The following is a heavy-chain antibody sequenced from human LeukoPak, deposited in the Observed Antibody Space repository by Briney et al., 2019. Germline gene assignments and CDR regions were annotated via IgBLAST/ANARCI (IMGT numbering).Heavy chain of an antibody. V-gene: IGHV3-7*01. CDR2: IKQDGGDK. Sequence: GGSLRLSCAASGFTFSTYWMSWVRQAPGKGLEWVANIKQDGGDKYYVDSVKGRFTISRDNVKNSLYLQMNGLRAEDTAVYYCARDDRLYGDAYHYYGMDVWGQGTTVTVSS. CDR3: ARDDRLYGDAYHYYGMDV. CDR1: GFTFSTYW. J-gene: IGHJ6*02. D-gene: IGHD4-17*01.